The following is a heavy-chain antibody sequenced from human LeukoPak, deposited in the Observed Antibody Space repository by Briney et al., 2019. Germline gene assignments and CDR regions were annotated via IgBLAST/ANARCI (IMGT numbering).Heavy chain of an antibody. CDR1: GLTFSSYE. CDR3: ARDVRQRLTDYYYGMDV. CDR2: ISSSGSTI. Sequence: GGSLRLSCAASGLTFSSYEMNWVRQAPGKGLEWVSYISSSGSTIYYADSVKGRFTISRDNAKNSLYLQMNSLRAEDTAVYYCARDVRQRLTDYYYGMDVWGQGTTVTVSS. D-gene: IGHD6-25*01. V-gene: IGHV3-48*03. J-gene: IGHJ6*02.